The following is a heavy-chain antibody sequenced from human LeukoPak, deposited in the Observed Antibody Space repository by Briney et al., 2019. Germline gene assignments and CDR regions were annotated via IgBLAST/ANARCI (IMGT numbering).Heavy chain of an antibody. V-gene: IGHV4-59*12. J-gene: IGHJ4*02. CDR1: GGSINSYY. Sequence: SETLSLTCTVSGGSINSYYWSWIRQPRGKGLEWIGYIYYSGSTNYNPSLKSRVTISVDTSKNQFSLKLSSVTAADTAVYYCARVDWNYDYWGQGTLVTVSS. CDR2: IYYSGST. D-gene: IGHD1-7*01. CDR3: ARVDWNYDY.